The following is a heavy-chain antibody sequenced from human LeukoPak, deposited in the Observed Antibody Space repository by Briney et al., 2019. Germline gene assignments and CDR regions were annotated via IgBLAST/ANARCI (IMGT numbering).Heavy chain of an antibody. CDR2: INPKSGDA. CDR3: ARGEYSNGYPYRLDS. CDR1: GSTFSDYH. J-gene: IGHJ4*02. V-gene: IGHV1-2*02. Sequence: ASVKVSCKASGSTFSDYHINWVRQASGQGPEWMGWINPKSGDASYNQAFQGRVTMNRDTSISTAYMELKRLRSDDTAMYYCARGEYSNGYPYRLDSWGQGTLVTVSS. D-gene: IGHD3-16*01.